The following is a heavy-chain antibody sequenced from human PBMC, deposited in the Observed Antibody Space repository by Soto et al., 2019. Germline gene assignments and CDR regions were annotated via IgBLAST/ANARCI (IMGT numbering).Heavy chain of an antibody. D-gene: IGHD6-6*01. CDR1: GGTFSSYS. CDR3: AIEYSSSPPYYPIGY. Sequence: ASVKVSCKASGGTFSSYSISWVRQAPGQGLEWMGGIIPIFGTANYAQKYQGRVTITADESTSTAYMELSSLRSEDTAVYYCAIEYSSSPPYYPIGYWGQGTLVTVSS. V-gene: IGHV1-69*13. CDR2: IIPIFGTA. J-gene: IGHJ4*02.